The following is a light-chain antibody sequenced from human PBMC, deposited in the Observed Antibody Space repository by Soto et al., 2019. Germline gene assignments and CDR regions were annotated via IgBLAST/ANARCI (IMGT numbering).Light chain of an antibody. Sequence: QAVLTQSPSASASLGASVKLTCTLSSGHSSYAIAWHQQQPEKGPRYLMKLNSDGSHSKGDGIPDRFSGSSSAAERYLTISSLQSEDEADYYCQTWGTGIHVFGGGTQLTVL. J-gene: IGLJ7*01. CDR2: LNSDGSH. V-gene: IGLV4-69*01. CDR1: SGHSSYA. CDR3: QTWGTGIHV.